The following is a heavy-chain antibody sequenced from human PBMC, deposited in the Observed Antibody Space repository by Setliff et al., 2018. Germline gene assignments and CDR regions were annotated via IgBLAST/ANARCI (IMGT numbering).Heavy chain of an antibody. CDR1: GFIFSDHY. CDR3: TTDWSRGDSGNYLRLDY. Sequence: GRSLRLSCAASGFIFSDHYMDWVRQPPGRGLEWVARSRDKARSYTTEYAASVKGRFIIGRDTSKNSVYLQMNSRKTEDTALYYCTTDWSRGDSGNYLRLDYWGPGTMVTVSS. D-gene: IGHD3-10*01. V-gene: IGHV3-72*01. CDR2: SRDKARSYTT. J-gene: IGHJ4*02.